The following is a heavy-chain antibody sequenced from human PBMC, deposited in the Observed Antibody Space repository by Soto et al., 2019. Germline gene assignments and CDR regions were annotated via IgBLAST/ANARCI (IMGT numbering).Heavy chain of an antibody. D-gene: IGHD1-26*01. Sequence: GESLKISCAASGFTFSSYAMSWVRQAPGKGLEWVSAISGSGGSTYYADSVKGRFTISRDNSKNTLYLQMNSLRAEDTAVYYCAKDYGGSDVYYYYGMDVWGQGTTVTVSS. CDR1: GFTFSSYA. CDR3: AKDYGGSDVYYYYGMDV. V-gene: IGHV3-23*01. CDR2: ISGSGGST. J-gene: IGHJ6*02.